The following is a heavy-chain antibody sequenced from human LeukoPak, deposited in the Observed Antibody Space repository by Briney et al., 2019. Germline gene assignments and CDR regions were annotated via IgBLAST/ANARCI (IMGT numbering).Heavy chain of an antibody. CDR1: GGSISSYY. CDR2: IYYSGST. D-gene: IGHD2-8*02. Sequence: SETLSLTCTVSGGSISSYYWSWIRQPPGKGLGWIGYIYYSGSTNYNPSLKSRVTISVDTSKNQFSLKLSSVTAADTAVYYCARGYCTGGVCLDAFDIWGQGTMVTVSS. J-gene: IGHJ3*02. CDR3: ARGYCTGGVCLDAFDI. V-gene: IGHV4-59*01.